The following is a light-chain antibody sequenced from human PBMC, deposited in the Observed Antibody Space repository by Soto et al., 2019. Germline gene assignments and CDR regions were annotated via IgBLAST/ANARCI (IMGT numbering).Light chain of an antibody. Sequence: DIHLTQSPSTLSASVGDRVTITCRASPSISSWLAWYQQKPGKAPKLLIYKASTLESGVPSRFSGSGSGTEFTLTISSLQPDDFATYYCQHWVDYMWTFGQGTKVEIK. V-gene: IGKV1-5*03. CDR3: QHWVDYMWT. CDR1: PSISSW. J-gene: IGKJ1*01. CDR2: KAS.